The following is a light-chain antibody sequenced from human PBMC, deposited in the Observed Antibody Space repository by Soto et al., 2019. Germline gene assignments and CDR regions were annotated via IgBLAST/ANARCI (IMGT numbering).Light chain of an antibody. Sequence: EIVMTQSPATLSVSPGEGATLSCRASQTINNNLAWYQQKPGQAPWLLIYGASRRATGVPARFSGSGSWTEFTLTISSLQSEDFAVYYCLHYNSGPRFGQGTKVDI. CDR2: GAS. CDR1: QTINNN. J-gene: IGKJ1*01. CDR3: LHYNSGPR. V-gene: IGKV3-15*01.